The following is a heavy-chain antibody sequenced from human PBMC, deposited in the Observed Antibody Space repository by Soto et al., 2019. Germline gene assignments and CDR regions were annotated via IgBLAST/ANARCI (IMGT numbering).Heavy chain of an antibody. V-gene: IGHV1-3*01. J-gene: IGHJ3*02. Sequence: ASVKVSCKASGYTFTSYAMHWVRQAPGQGLEWMGWINAGNGNTKYSQKFQGRVTITRDTSASTAYMELSSLRSEDTAVYYCARTHDSSGYWGDAFDIWGQGTMVTVSS. CDR3: ARTHDSSGYWGDAFDI. D-gene: IGHD3-22*01. CDR1: GYTFTSYA. CDR2: INAGNGNT.